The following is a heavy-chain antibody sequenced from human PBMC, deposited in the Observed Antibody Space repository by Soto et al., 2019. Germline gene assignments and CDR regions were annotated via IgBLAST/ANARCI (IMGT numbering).Heavy chain of an antibody. J-gene: IGHJ4*02. D-gene: IGHD3-10*01. CDR2: TRNKANSYTT. CDR1: GFTFSDHY. CDR3: ARLRPVYYGYAGIDY. Sequence: EVQLVESGGGLVQPGGSLRLSCAASGFTFSDHYMDWVRQAPGKGLEWVGRTRNKANSYTTEYAASVKGRFTISRDDSKNSLYLQMNSLKTEDTAVYYCARLRPVYYGYAGIDYWGQGTLVTVSS. V-gene: IGHV3-72*01.